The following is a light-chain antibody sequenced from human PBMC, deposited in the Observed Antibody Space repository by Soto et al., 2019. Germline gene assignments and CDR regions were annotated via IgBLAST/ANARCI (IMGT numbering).Light chain of an antibody. CDR1: QGITGW. J-gene: IGKJ1*01. Sequence: DIQLTQSPSTLSASVGDRVTITCRASQGITGWLAWYPQKPGKAPKLLIFDASPLESGVPPRFAGSGPGTEFPHRVSNLETDDFDSSYRQQYQTYWPFGQGTKVEVK. V-gene: IGKV1-5*01. CDR2: DAS. CDR3: QQYQTYWP.